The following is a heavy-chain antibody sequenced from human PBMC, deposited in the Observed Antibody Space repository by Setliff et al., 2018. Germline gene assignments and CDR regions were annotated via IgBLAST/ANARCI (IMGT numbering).Heavy chain of an antibody. J-gene: IGHJ6*03. CDR3: AREGVDTRSSTDYRYYMDV. D-gene: IGHD5-18*01. Sequence: SVKVSCKASGGTFSSSGISWVRQAPGQGLEWMGGTIPSFGSTNYAQKFQDRVTIITDESTSTAYMELSSLRTEDTAVYYCAREGVDTRSSTDYRYYMDVWGKGTTVTVSS. CDR2: TIPSFGST. CDR1: GGTFSSSG. V-gene: IGHV1-69*05.